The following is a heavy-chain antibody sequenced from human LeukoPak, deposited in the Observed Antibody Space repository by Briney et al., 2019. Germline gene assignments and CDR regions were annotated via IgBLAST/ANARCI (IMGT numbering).Heavy chain of an antibody. V-gene: IGHV3-21*01. Sequence: GGSLRLSCAASGFTFSSYSMNWVRQAPGKGLEWVSSISSSSSYIYYADSAKGRFTISRDNAKNSLYLQMNSLRAEDTAVYYCARVHSSGWDLPFDYWGQGTLVTVSS. J-gene: IGHJ4*02. CDR1: GFTFSSYS. D-gene: IGHD6-19*01. CDR2: ISSSSSYI. CDR3: ARVHSSGWDLPFDY.